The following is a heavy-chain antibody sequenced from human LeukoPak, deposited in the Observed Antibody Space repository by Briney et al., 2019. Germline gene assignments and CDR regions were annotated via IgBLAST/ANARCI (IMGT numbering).Heavy chain of an antibody. J-gene: IGHJ4*02. CDR3: AREGREGYNYPALDF. V-gene: IGHV3-7*05. Sequence: PGGSLRLSCAASGFTFGSYWMAWVRQAPGKGLEWVANMKQDESEKYYVDSVKGRFTISRDNTKNSLYLQMSSLRAEDTAVYYCAREGREGYNYPALDFWGQGTLVTVSS. D-gene: IGHD5-24*01. CDR2: MKQDESEK. CDR1: GFTFGSYW.